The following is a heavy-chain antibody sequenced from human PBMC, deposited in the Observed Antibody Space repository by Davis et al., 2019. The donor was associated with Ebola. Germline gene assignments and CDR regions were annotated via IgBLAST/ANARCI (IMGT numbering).Heavy chain of an antibody. CDR1: GGSISSYY. CDR3: ARNGFWSGYPYYYYYGMDV. J-gene: IGHJ6*02. CDR2: IYYSGST. V-gene: IGHV4-59*01. D-gene: IGHD3-3*01. Sequence: PSETLSLTCTVSGGSISSYYWSWIRQPPGKGLEWIGYIYYSGSTNYNPSLKSRVTISVDTSKNQFSLKLSSVTAADTAVYYCARNGFWSGYPYYYYYGMDVWGQGTTVTVSS.